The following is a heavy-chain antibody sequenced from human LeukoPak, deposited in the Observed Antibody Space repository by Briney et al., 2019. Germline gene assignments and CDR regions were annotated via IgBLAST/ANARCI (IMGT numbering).Heavy chain of an antibody. CDR1: GYTFTGYY. Sequence: ASVKVSCKASGYTFTGYYMHWVRQAPGQGLEWMGWINPNSGGTNYAQKFQGRVTMTTDTSTSTAYMELRSLRSDDTAVYYCAREGNYYGMDVWGQGTTVTVSS. V-gene: IGHV1-2*02. CDR3: AREGNYYGMDV. CDR2: INPNSGGT. J-gene: IGHJ6*02. D-gene: IGHD2/OR15-2a*01.